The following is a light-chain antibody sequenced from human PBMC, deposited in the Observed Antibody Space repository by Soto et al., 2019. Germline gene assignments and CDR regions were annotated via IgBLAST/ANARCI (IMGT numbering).Light chain of an antibody. V-gene: IGKV1-33*01. CDR1: QNITNN. J-gene: IGKJ5*01. CDR3: QQSYGLPPLT. CDR2: HAS. Sequence: DIQMTQSPSSLSASIADRVTITFQASQNITNNLSWYQQKPGKAPNLLIYHASKLAKGVTSRFSGSGSGTDFSFIITSLQREDLATYYCQQSYGLPPLTFGPGTRLDIK.